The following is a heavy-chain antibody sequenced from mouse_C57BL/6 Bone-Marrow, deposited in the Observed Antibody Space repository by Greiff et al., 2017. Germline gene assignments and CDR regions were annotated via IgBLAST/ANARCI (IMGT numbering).Heavy chain of an antibody. Sequence: QVQLQQPGAELVMPGASVKLSCKASGYTFTSYWMHWVKQRPGQGLEWIGEIDPSDSSTNYNQKFKGKSTLTVDKSSSTAYMQLSSLTSEDSAVYYCAILSMDYWGQGTSVTVSS. J-gene: IGHJ4*01. D-gene: IGHD1-1*02. CDR2: IDPSDSST. V-gene: IGHV1-69*01. CDR3: AILSMDY. CDR1: GYTFTSYW.